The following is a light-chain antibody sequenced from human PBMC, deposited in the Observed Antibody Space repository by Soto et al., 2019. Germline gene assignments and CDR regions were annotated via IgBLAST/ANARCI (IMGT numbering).Light chain of an antibody. Sequence: EIILTQSPASLAVSPGERATLSCRASQSVNNNLAWYQQKPGQAPRLLIYGASTRATGIPGRFRGSGSGTEFTLTITSLQSEDFATYYCQQVNVYPSTFGGGTKVEIK. V-gene: IGKV3-15*01. CDR3: QQVNVYPST. J-gene: IGKJ4*01. CDR2: GAS. CDR1: QSVNNN.